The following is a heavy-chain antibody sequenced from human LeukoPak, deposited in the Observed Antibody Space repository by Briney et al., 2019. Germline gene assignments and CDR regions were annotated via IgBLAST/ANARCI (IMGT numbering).Heavy chain of an antibody. J-gene: IGHJ4*02. CDR1: GYTFTSYA. CDR2: INAGNGNT. Sequence: ASVKVSCKASGYTFTSYAMHWVRQAPGQRLEWMGWINAGNGNTKYSQKFQGRVTITRDTSASTAYMELSSLRSDDTAVYYCARDLGWELGFDYWGQGTLVTVSS. V-gene: IGHV1-3*01. CDR3: ARDLGWELGFDY. D-gene: IGHD1-26*01.